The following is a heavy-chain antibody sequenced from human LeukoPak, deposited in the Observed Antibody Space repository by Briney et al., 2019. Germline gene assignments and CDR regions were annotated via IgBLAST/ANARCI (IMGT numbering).Heavy chain of an antibody. CDR2: ISGSGGST. CDR1: GFTFSSYA. J-gene: IGHJ4*02. Sequence: GGSLRLSCAASGFTFSSYAMSWVRPPPGKGLEWVSAISGSGGSTYYADSVKGRFTISRDNSKNTLYLQMNSLRAEDTAVYYCAKDQGGATHCDYWGQGTLVTVSS. CDR3: AKDQGGATHCDY. D-gene: IGHD1-26*01. V-gene: IGHV3-23*01.